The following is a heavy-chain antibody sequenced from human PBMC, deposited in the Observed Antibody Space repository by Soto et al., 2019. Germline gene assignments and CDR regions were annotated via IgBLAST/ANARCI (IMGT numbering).Heavy chain of an antibody. Sequence: QITLKESGPTLVKPTQSLTLTCTVSGFSLSGDGVGVGWIRQHPGKALEWLALIYWDDDQRYSPSLKTRLTITKDTSQNQVVLTMTNMDPVDTATYYCAHAFGGTSWPNDAFDIWGQGTVVTVSS. V-gene: IGHV2-5*02. CDR1: GFSLSGDGVG. CDR2: IYWDDDQ. J-gene: IGHJ3*02. CDR3: AHAFGGTSWPNDAFDI. D-gene: IGHD3-3*02.